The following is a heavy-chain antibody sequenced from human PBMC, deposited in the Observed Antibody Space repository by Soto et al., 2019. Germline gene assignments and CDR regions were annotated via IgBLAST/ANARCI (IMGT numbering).Heavy chain of an antibody. CDR1: GYTFASFH. Sequence: GASLKVSCKASGYTFASFHIFWVRHATGHGLEGMGWMNPISGDTGFPKKLQGRVTLTRNNTISTAYMELSSLRSEDTAVYYCARGAPGSLTGWTFVGPFDTWGQAPLVNVSS. CDR2: MNPISGDT. J-gene: IGHJ5*02. D-gene: IGHD3-9*01. V-gene: IGHV1-8*01. CDR3: ARGAPGSLTGWTFVGPFDT.